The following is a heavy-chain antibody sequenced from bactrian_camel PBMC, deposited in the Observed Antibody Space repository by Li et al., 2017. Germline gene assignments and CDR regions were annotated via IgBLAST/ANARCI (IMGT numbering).Heavy chain of an antibody. CDR3: TREDPGAGRAD. J-gene: IGHJ4*01. CDR1: GFTFSDYA. D-gene: IGHD6*01. CDR2: ITNGHGSGT. Sequence: VQLVESGGDLVQPGGSLRLSCAASGFTFSDYAMTWVRQGPGKGLDWVSSITNGHGSGTDYADSVKGRFTISRDDAKNALYLQLNSLKTEDTAMYYCTREDPGAGRADWGQGTQVTVS. V-gene: IGHV3S31*01.